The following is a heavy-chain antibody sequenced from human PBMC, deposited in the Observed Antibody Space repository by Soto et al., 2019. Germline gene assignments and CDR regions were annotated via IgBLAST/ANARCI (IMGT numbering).Heavy chain of an antibody. J-gene: IGHJ5*02. Sequence: ETLARTCSVSGDSISSSYWSWIGHPPGKGLEWIGSTYYSGNTNYNPSLKSRVTISVDTSKNQVSLRLNSVTAADTAVYYCAGIXVGRLEPWGQRALVTAPQ. D-gene: IGHD3-3*02. V-gene: IGHV4-59*01. CDR2: TYYSGNT. CDR1: GDSISSSY. CDR3: AGIXVGRLEP.